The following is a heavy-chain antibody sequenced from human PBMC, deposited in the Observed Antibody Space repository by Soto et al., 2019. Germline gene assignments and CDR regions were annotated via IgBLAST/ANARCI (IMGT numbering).Heavy chain of an antibody. Sequence: PWGSLRLSCVASGFTFDNYAMNWVRQAPGRGLEWVSNIGGRGGNTVYADSMRGRFTISRDNSKNTVYLEMHNLRVEDSATYYCAKPSAYGDFAGSFDSWGQGTLGTVS. D-gene: IGHD4-17*01. CDR2: IGGRGGNT. V-gene: IGHV3-23*01. CDR1: GFTFDNYA. J-gene: IGHJ4*02. CDR3: AKPSAYGDFAGSFDS.